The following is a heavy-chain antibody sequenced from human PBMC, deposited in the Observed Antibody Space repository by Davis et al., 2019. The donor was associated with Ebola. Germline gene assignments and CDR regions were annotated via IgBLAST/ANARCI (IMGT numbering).Heavy chain of an antibody. CDR1: GFTFSSYA. V-gene: IGHV3-23*01. CDR2: ISGSGGST. J-gene: IGHJ5*02. D-gene: IGHD3-16*01. Sequence: GESLKISCAASGFTFSSYAMSWVRQAPGKGLEWVSAISGSGGSTYYADSVKGRFTISRDNSKNTLYLQMNSLRAEDTAVYYCAKDNGEPVRWGWFDPWGQGTLVTVSS. CDR3: AKDNGEPVRWGWFDP.